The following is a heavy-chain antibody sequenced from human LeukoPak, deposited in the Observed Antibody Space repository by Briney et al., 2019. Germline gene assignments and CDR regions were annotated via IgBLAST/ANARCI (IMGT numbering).Heavy chain of an antibody. J-gene: IGHJ4*02. Sequence: ESGPALVKPTQTLTLTCTFSGFSLSTSGMCVSWIRQPPGKALEWLARIDWDDDKFYSTSLKTRLTISKDTSKNQVVLTMTNMDPVDTATYYCARTCPEGYSGSYPFDYWGQGILVTVSS. CDR1: GFSLSTSGMC. V-gene: IGHV2-70*17. CDR3: ARTCPEGYSGSYPFDY. CDR2: IDWDDDK. D-gene: IGHD1-26*01.